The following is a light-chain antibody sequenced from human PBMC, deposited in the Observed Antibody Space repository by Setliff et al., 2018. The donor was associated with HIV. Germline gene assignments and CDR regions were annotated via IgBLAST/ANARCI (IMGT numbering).Light chain of an antibody. J-gene: IGLJ1*01. CDR3: SSYVSSNNNYV. Sequence: QSVLTQPASVSGSPGQSITTACTGTSSDVGYYHYVSWYQQHPGKAPKLVIYDVNDRPSGVSDRFSGSKSGNTASLTISGLQPEDEADYYCSSYVSSNNNYVFGTGTKVTVL. CDR1: SSDVGYYHY. CDR2: DVN. V-gene: IGLV2-14*03.